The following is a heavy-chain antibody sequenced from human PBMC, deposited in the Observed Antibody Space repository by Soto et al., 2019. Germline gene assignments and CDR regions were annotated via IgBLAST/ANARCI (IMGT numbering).Heavy chain of an antibody. CDR1: GFSLSATGMS. CDR2: IYYSGST. CDR3: ASSPGGYNPFSFDY. J-gene: IGHJ4*02. D-gene: IGHD5-12*01. Sequence: SGPTLVNPTQTLTLTCTFSGFSLSATGMSVSWIRQPPGKGLEWIGYIYYSGSTNYNPSLKSRVTISVDTSKNQFSLKLSSVTAADTAVYYCASSPGGYNPFSFDYWGQGTLVTVSS. V-gene: IGHV4-61*08.